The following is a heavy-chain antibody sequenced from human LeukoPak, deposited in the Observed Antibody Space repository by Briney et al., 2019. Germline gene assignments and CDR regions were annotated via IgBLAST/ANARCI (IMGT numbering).Heavy chain of an antibody. V-gene: IGHV1-69*05. CDR2: IIPIFGTA. CDR3: ARGRYCSGGSCYSDY. CDR1: GGTFSSYA. Sequence: ASVKVSCKASGGTFSSYAISWVRQAPGQGLEWMGRIIPIFGTANYAQKFQGRVTITTDESTSTAYMELSSLRSEDTAVYYCARGRYCSGGSCYSDYWGQGTPVTVSS. D-gene: IGHD2-15*01. J-gene: IGHJ4*02.